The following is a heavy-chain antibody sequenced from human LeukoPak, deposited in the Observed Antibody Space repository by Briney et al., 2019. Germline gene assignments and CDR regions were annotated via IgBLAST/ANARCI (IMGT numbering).Heavy chain of an antibody. CDR3: ARGSRRFGELSGS. CDR2: IIPIFGTA. D-gene: IGHD3-10*01. J-gene: IGHJ5*02. CDR1: GGTFSSYA. Sequence: SVKVSCKASGGTFSSYAISWVRQAPGQGLEWMGRIIPIFGTANYAQKFQGRVTITTDESTSTAYMELSSLRSEDTGVYYCARGSRRFGELSGSWGQGTLVTVSS. V-gene: IGHV1-69*05.